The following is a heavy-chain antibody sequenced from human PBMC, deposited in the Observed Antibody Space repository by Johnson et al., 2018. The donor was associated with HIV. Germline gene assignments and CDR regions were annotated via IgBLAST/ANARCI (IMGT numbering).Heavy chain of an antibody. Sequence: VQLVESGGGLVQPGGSLRLSCAVSGFSLSSHGMHWVHQAPGKGLEYVSAISSNGGSTYYATSVKGRFTISRDNSKNTLYLQMNSLRAEDTAVYYCAKGVRWELRDAFDIWGQGTMVTVSS. CDR3: AKGVRWELRDAFDI. CDR1: GFSLSSHG. D-gene: IGHD1-26*01. J-gene: IGHJ3*02. V-gene: IGHV3-64*01. CDR2: ISSNGGST.